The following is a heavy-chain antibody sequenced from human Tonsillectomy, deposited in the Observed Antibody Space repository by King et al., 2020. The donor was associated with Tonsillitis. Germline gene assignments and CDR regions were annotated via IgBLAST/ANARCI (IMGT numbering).Heavy chain of an antibody. Sequence: VQLVESGGGLVQPGGSLRLSCAASGFTFSSYWMSWVRPAPGKGLEWVANINQDGSEKYSVDSVKGRFTISRDNAKNSLYLQMNSLRAEDTAVYYCARDSGVQLWLGCFDYWGQGTLVTVSS. J-gene: IGHJ4*02. V-gene: IGHV3-7*03. CDR2: INQDGSEK. CDR3: ARDSGVQLWLGCFDY. CDR1: GFTFSSYW. D-gene: IGHD5-18*01.